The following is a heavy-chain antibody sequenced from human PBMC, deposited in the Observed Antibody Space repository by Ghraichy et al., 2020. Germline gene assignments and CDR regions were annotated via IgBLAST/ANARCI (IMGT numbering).Heavy chain of an antibody. CDR1: GYSFTSYW. Sequence: GGSLRLSCKGSGYSFTSYWIGWVRQMPGKGLEWMGIIYPGDSDTRYSPSFQGQVTISADKSISTAYLQWSSLKASDTAMYYCARLIGSGWGYYYYGMDVWGQGTTVTVSS. D-gene: IGHD6-19*01. J-gene: IGHJ6*02. CDR3: ARLIGSGWGYYYYGMDV. CDR2: IYPGDSDT. V-gene: IGHV5-51*01.